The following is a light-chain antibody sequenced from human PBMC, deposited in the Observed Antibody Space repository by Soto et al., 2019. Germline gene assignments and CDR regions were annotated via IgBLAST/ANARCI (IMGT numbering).Light chain of an antibody. J-gene: IGKJ3*01. CDR2: DAS. CDR1: QSVRSY. Sequence: EIVLTQSPATLSLSPGERATLSCRASQSVRSYLAWYQQKPGQAPRVLISDASNRATGIPARFSGSGSGTDFTLTISRLEPEDFAVYYCQQRSIWPPLFGPGTKVDIK. V-gene: IGKV3-11*01. CDR3: QQRSIWPPL.